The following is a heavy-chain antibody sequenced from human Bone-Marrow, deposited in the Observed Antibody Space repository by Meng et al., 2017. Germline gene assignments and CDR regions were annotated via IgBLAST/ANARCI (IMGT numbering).Heavy chain of an antibody. V-gene: IGHV3-13*01. Sequence: GGSLRLSCAASGFPFRSYDMHWVRQIAGKGLEWVSGIGTEADTYYQDSVKGRFTISRENAKNSLFLQMTSLRVGDTAVYYCTRARGVDMTRGIIVTFEVWGRGTGVTVSS. CDR3: TRARGVDMTRGIIVTFEV. CDR2: IGTEADT. J-gene: IGHJ3*01. CDR1: GFPFRSYD. D-gene: IGHD3-16*02.